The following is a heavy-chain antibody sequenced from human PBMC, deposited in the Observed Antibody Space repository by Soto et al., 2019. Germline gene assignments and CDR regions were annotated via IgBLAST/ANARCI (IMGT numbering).Heavy chain of an antibody. Sequence: QVQLQQWGAGLLKPSETLSLTCAVYGGSFSGYYWSWIRQPPGKGLEWIGEINHSGSTNYNPSLKCRVTISVDTSKNQFSLKLSSVTAADTAVYYCARVKRFSYGLDYWGQGTLVTVSS. D-gene: IGHD5-18*01. CDR1: GGSFSGYY. V-gene: IGHV4-34*01. CDR3: ARVKRFSYGLDY. J-gene: IGHJ4*02. CDR2: INHSGST.